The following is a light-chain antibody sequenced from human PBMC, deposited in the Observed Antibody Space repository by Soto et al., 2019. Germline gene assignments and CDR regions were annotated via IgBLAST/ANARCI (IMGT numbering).Light chain of an antibody. J-gene: IGKJ3*01. Sequence: EIVLTQSPATLSLSPGERATLSCRASQSVSSYLAWYQQKPGQAPRLLIYDASNRATGIPARFSGSGSGTDFTLTISSLEPEDFAVYYCQQRSPGYIFTFGPGTKVDIK. CDR3: QQRSPGYIFT. V-gene: IGKV3-11*01. CDR2: DAS. CDR1: QSVSSY.